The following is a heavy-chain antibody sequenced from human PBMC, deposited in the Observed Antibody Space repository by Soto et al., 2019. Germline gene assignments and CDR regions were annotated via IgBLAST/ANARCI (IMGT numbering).Heavy chain of an antibody. CDR2: IYYSGST. CDR3: ARAGVDSCFDY. V-gene: IGHV4-59*01. D-gene: IGHD3-9*01. Sequence: SETLSLTCTVSGGSISSYYWSWIRQPPGKGLEWIGYIYYSGSTNYNPSLKSRVTISVDTSKNQFSLKLSSVTAADTAVYYCARAGVDSCFDYWGQGSLVTVSS. J-gene: IGHJ4*02. CDR1: GGSISSYY.